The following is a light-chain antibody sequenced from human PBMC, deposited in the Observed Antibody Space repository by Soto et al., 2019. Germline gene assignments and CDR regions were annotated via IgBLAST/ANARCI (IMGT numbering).Light chain of an antibody. V-gene: IGKV3-20*01. CDR1: QSVSSSY. J-gene: IGKJ1*01. CDR3: QYYSRPRT. CDR2: GSS. Sequence: VFTQLPITLSRSRGKRSALSCRASQSVSSSYLAWYQQKPGQAPRLLIYGSSSRATGIPDRFSGSGSGTDFTLTSSILQAENSAVYYCQYYSRPRTFGRGTKVDIK.